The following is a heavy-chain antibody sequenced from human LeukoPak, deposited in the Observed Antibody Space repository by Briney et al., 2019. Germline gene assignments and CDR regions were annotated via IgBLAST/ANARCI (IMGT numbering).Heavy chain of an antibody. CDR2: INHSGSN. CDR1: GGSFSGYY. J-gene: IGHJ4*02. Sequence: SETLSLTCAVYGGSFSGYYWSWIRQPPGEGLEWIGEINHSGSNNYNPSLKSRVTISVDTSKNQFSLKLSSVTAADTAVYYCARVRAYGSGSYSFDYWGQGTLVTVPS. V-gene: IGHV4-34*01. D-gene: IGHD3-10*01. CDR3: ARVRAYGSGSYSFDY.